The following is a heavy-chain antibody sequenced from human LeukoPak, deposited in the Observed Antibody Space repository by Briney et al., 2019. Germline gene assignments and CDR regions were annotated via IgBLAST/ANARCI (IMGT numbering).Heavy chain of an antibody. CDR1: GXXFSGYY. CDR3: ASRRRGYSYGYLVY. Sequence: GXXFSGYYWSXIRQPPGKGLEWIGEINHSGSTNYNPSLKSRVTISVDTSKNQFSLKLSSVTAADTAVYYCASRRRGYSYGYLVYWGQGTLITVSS. J-gene: IGHJ4*02. V-gene: IGHV4-34*01. CDR2: INHSGST. D-gene: IGHD5-18*01.